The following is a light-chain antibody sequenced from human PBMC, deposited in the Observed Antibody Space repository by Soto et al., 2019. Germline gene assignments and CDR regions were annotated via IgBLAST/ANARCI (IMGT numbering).Light chain of an antibody. CDR2: GAS. J-gene: IGKJ4*01. V-gene: IGKV1-39*01. CDR1: QTIHTY. Sequence: DIQMTQSPSSLSASIGDRVTITCRASQTIHTYLNWFHQKPGKAPKLLIHGASTLHSGAPSRFSGSGSGTEFTLTIGSLQPEDYGTYYCQQNFSPFVSFGGGTKVDIK. CDR3: QQNFSPFVS.